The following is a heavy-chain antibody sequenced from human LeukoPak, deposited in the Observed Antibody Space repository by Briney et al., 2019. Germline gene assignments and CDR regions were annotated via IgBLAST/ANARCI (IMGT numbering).Heavy chain of an antibody. V-gene: IGHV3-23*01. J-gene: IGHJ4*02. CDR3: AKGGYYDSSGYYYAAYYFDY. Sequence: GGSLRLSCAASGFTFSSTSMSWVRQAPGKGLEWVAVTVGGGDGTYYADSVKGRFTISRDNSNNTLYLQMNSLRAEDTAVYYCAKGGYYDSSGYYYAAYYFDYWGQGTLVTVSS. CDR1: GFTFSSTS. D-gene: IGHD3-22*01. CDR2: TVGGGDGT.